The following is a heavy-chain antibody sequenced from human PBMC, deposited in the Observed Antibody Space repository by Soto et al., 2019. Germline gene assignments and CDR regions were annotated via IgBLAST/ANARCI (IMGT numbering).Heavy chain of an antibody. CDR1: GFTFSSYA. CDR2: ISAGADFT. J-gene: IGHJ4*01. CDR3: AKWKYYASANYYNNLDY. V-gene: IGHV3-23*01. D-gene: IGHD3-10*01. Sequence: GGSLRLSCAASGFTFSSYAMSWVRQAPGKGLEWVSAISAGADFTYYAGSVKGRFTISRDNSKNTLYVQMSSLRAEDTALYYCAKWKYYASANYYNNLDYWGHGTVVTVSS.